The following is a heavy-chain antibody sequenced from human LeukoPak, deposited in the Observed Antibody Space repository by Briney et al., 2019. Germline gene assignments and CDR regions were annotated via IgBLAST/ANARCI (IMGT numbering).Heavy chain of an antibody. D-gene: IGHD3-16*01. J-gene: IGHJ4*02. CDR1: GFTFGDYA. CDR2: IRSKAYGGTT. CDR3: ARDGVPQYPGADGGDY. V-gene: IGHV3-49*04. Sequence: GGSLRLSCTASGFTFGDYAMSWVRQAPGKGLEWVGFIRSKAYGGTTEYAASVKGRFTISRDDSKSIAYLQMNSLKTEDTAVYYCARDGVPQYPGADGGDYWGQGTLVTVSS.